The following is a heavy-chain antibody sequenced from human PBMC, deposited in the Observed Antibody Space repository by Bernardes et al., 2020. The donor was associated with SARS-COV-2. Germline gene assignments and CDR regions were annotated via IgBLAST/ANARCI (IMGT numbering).Heavy chain of an antibody. Sequence: VGSLRLSCAASGFIFSGSEMHWVRQASGKGLEWVGRIRSKANNYATVYAASVKGRFTISRDDSKSTTYLQMNSLKTEDTAVYYCIISVSGAKKQPRDWGQGTLVTVSS. D-gene: IGHD3-16*01. CDR3: IISVSGAKKQPRD. CDR2: IRSKANNYAT. V-gene: IGHV3-73*01. CDR1: GFIFSGSE. J-gene: IGHJ4*02.